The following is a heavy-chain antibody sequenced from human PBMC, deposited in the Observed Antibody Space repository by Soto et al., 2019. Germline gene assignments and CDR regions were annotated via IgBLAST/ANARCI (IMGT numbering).Heavy chain of an antibody. V-gene: IGHV4-59*08. CDR3: ARRGFYGDYLDY. D-gene: IGHD4-17*01. CDR2: IYYSGNT. J-gene: IGHJ4*02. Sequence: SETLSLTCTVSDGSISSYYWSWIRQPPGKGLEWIGYIYYSGNTNYNPSLKSRVTISVDTSKNQFSLKLSSVTAADTAVYYCARRGFYGDYLDYWGPGTLVTVSS. CDR1: DGSISSYY.